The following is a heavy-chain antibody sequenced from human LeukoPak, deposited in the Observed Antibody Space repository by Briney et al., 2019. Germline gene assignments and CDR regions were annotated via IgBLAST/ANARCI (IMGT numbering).Heavy chain of an antibody. D-gene: IGHD3-22*01. CDR3: AREHYYDSSGYYPFDY. CDR2: INPSGGST. Sequence: ASVKVSCKASGYPFTSYYMHWVRQAPGQGLEWMGIINPSGGSTNYAQKFQGRVTMTRDMSTSTVYMELSSLRSEDTAVYYCAREHYYDSSGYYPFDYWGQGTLVTVSS. J-gene: IGHJ4*02. V-gene: IGHV1-46*01. CDR1: GYPFTSYY.